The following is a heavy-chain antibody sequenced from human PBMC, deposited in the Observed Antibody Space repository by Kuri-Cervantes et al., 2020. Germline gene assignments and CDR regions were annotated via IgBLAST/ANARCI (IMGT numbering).Heavy chain of an antibody. Sequence: SQTLSLTCAVSGYSISSGYYWGWIRQPPGKGLEWIGSIYHSGSTYYNPSLKSRVTISVDTSKNQFSLKLRSVTAADTAVYYCARDMYYYDSSGYHEYFQHWGQGTLVTVSS. J-gene: IGHJ1*01. CDR1: GYSISSGYY. D-gene: IGHD3-22*01. CDR3: ARDMYYYDSSGYHEYFQH. CDR2: IYHSGST. V-gene: IGHV4-38-2*02.